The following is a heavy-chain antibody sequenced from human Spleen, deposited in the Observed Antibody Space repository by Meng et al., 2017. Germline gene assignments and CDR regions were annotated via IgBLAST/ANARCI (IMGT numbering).Heavy chain of an antibody. CDR3: AGDPNSIAAAGSPFDP. V-gene: IGHV1-18*01. J-gene: IGHJ5*02. Sequence: ASVKVSCKASGYTFTSYGISWLRPAPGQGLEWMGWISAYNGNTNYSQKLQGRVTMTPDTSTRTAYMELRNLRSDDTAVYYCAGDPNSIAAAGSPFDPWGQGTLVT. CDR2: ISAYNGNT. CDR1: GYTFTSYG. D-gene: IGHD6-13*01.